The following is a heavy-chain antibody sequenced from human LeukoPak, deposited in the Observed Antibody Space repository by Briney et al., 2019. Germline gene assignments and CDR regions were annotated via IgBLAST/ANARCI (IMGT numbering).Heavy chain of an antibody. Sequence: SETLSLTCTVSGGSISSYYWSWIRQPPGKGLEWIGYIHYSGSTNYNPSIKSRATISVERSKNQCALTLSSVTAADTAVYYCARDRGPWNDDGFDYWGQGTLVTVSS. CDR2: IHYSGST. J-gene: IGHJ4*02. V-gene: IGHV4-59*12. D-gene: IGHD1-1*01. CDR1: GGSISSYY. CDR3: ARDRGPWNDDGFDY.